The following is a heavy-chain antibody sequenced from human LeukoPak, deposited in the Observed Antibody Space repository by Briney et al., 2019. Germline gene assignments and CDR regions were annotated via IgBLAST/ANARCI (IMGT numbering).Heavy chain of an antibody. V-gene: IGHV3-21*01. CDR1: GFTFSSYT. J-gene: IGHJ6*03. Sequence: PGGSLRLSCAASGFTFSSYTMNWVRQAPGKGLEWVSSISSTSSYIYYADSVKGRFTISRDNTKNSLYLQMNSLRAEDTAVYYCARDRFLEWLSDFYYYYYYMDVWGQGTTVTVSS. D-gene: IGHD3-3*01. CDR2: ISSTSSYI. CDR3: ARDRFLEWLSDFYYYYYYMDV.